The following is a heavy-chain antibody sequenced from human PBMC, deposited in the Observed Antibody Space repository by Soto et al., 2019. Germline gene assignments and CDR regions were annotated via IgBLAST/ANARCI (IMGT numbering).Heavy chain of an antibody. V-gene: IGHV1-69*06. J-gene: IGHJ5*02. CDR3: ARDRVIVVVPAAIEGWFCL. CDR2: IIAIFGTA. CDR1: GGTFSSYA. D-gene: IGHD2-2*01. Sequence: QVQLVQSGAEVKKPGSSVKVSCKASGGTFSSYAISWVRQAPGQGLEWMGGIIAIFGTANYAQKFKGRVTITADKSTSTAYMELSSLRSEDTAVYCCARDRVIVVVPAAIEGWFCLLGQGTRVTFSS.